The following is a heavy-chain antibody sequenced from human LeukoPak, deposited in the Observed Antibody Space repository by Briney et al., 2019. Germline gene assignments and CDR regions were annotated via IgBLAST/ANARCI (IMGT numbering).Heavy chain of an antibody. CDR1: GFTFSSYG. V-gene: IGHV3-23*01. CDR3: AKEALTTVTTLADY. Sequence: GGSLRLSCTSSGFTFSSYGMSWVRQAPGKGLHWVSSISGSGSTTNYADSVKGRFTISRDNSKNTLSLHMNSLRVEDTAIYYCAKEALTTVTTLADYWGQGTPVTVSS. J-gene: IGHJ4*02. D-gene: IGHD4-17*01. CDR2: ISGSGSTT.